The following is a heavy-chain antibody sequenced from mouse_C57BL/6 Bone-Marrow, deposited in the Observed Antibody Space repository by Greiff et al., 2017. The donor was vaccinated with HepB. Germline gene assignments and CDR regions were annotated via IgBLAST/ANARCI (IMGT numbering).Heavy chain of an antibody. CDR2: INPNNGGT. V-gene: IGHV1-26*01. CDR3: ARGSGFS. J-gene: IGHJ2*01. D-gene: IGHD3-2*02. Sequence: VQLQQSGPELVKPGASVKISCKASGYTFTDYYMNWVKQSHGKSLEWIGDINPNNGGTSYNQKFKGKATLTVDKSSSTAYMELRSLTSEDSAVYYCARGSGFSWGQGTTLTVSS. CDR1: GYTFTDYY.